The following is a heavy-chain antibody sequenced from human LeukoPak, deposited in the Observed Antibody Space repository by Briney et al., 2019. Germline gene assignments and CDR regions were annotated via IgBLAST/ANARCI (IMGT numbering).Heavy chain of an antibody. J-gene: IGHJ1*01. CDR2: INSDGSST. CDR1: GFTFSSYW. V-gene: IGHV3-74*01. Sequence: GGSLRLSCEASGFTFSSYWMHWVRQAPGKGLVWVSRINSDGSSTSYADSVKGRFTISRDNAKNTLYLQMNSLRGEDTAVYYCARGTTSMPQNFQHWGQGTLVTVSS. CDR3: ARGTTSMPQNFQH. D-gene: IGHD2-2*01.